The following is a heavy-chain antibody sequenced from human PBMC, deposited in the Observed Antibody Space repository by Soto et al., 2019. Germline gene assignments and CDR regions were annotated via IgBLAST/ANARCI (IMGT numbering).Heavy chain of an antibody. J-gene: IGHJ6*02. V-gene: IGHV1-8*01. D-gene: IGHD3-22*01. CDR3: ARGFDYYDSSGPAHYYYGMDV. Sequence: ASVKVSCKASGYTFTSYDINWVRQATGQGLEWMGWMNPNSGNTGYAQKFQGRVTMTRNTSISTAYIELSSLRSEDTAVYYCARGFDYYDSSGPAHYYYGMDVWGQGTTVTVSS. CDR2: MNPNSGNT. CDR1: GYTFTSYD.